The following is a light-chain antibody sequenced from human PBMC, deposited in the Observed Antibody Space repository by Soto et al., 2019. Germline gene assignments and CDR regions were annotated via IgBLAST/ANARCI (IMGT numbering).Light chain of an antibody. J-gene: IGLJ1*01. V-gene: IGLV2-14*01. CDR3: SSYTSSSTLV. Sequence: QSVLTQPASVSGSPGQSITISCTATSSDVGDYNYVSWYQQHPGKVPKLMIYGVSNRPSGVSNRFSGSKSGNTASLTISGLQAEDEADYYCSSYTSSSTLVFGTGTKVTVL. CDR1: SSDVGDYNY. CDR2: GVS.